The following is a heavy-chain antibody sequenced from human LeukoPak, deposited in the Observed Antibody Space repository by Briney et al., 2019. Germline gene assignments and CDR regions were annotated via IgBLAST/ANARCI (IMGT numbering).Heavy chain of an antibody. Sequence: SETLSLTCTVSGGSISSCYWSWIRQPAGKGLEWIGRIYTSGSTNYNPSLKSRVTMSVDTSKNQFSLKLSSVTAADTAVYYCARDTPWSGGSCYLVPWFDPWGQGTLVTVSS. CDR2: IYTSGST. V-gene: IGHV4-4*07. CDR1: GGSISSCY. J-gene: IGHJ5*02. CDR3: ARDTPWSGGSCYLVPWFDP. D-gene: IGHD2-15*01.